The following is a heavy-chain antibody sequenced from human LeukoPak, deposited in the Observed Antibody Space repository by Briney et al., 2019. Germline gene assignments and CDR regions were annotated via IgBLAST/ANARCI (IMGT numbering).Heavy chain of an antibody. D-gene: IGHD5-18*01. Sequence: GGSLRLSCAASGFTFSSYSMHWVRQSPRKGLEWVSSISSSSSYIYYTDSLKGRFTISRDNAKKSLYLQMNSLRAEDTAVYFCAREGLYNYGYVYGYWGQGTLVTVSS. J-gene: IGHJ4*02. CDR2: ISSSSSYI. CDR3: AREGLYNYGYVYGY. CDR1: GFTFSSYS. V-gene: IGHV3-21*01.